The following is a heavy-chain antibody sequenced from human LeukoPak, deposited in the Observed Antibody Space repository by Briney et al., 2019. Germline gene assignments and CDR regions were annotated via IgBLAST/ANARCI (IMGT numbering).Heavy chain of an antibody. CDR1: GFTFSNYW. Sequence: GGSLRLSCAASGFTFSNYWMSWVRQAPGKGLEWVSGISWNSGSIGYADSVKGRFTISRDNAKNSLYLQMNSLRAEDTALYYCAKDIDAGQGSSWYYFDYWGQGTLVTVSS. V-gene: IGHV3-9*01. CDR3: AKDIDAGQGSSWYYFDY. CDR2: ISWNSGSI. J-gene: IGHJ4*02. D-gene: IGHD6-13*01.